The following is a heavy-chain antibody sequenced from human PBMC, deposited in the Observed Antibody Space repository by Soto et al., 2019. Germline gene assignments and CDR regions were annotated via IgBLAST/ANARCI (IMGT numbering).Heavy chain of an antibody. CDR3: ARRRPGWLQSYYFDY. CDR2: INHSGST. Sequence: XETLSLTCSVYGGSFSGYYWSWIRQPPGKGLEWIGEINHSGSTNYNPSLKSRVTISVDTSKNQFSLKLSSVTAADTAVYYCARRRPGWLQSYYFDYWGQGTLVTVSS. V-gene: IGHV4-34*01. J-gene: IGHJ4*02. D-gene: IGHD5-12*01. CDR1: GGSFSGYY.